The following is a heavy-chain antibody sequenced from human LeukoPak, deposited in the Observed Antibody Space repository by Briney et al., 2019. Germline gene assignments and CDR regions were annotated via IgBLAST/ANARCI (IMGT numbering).Heavy chain of an antibody. Sequence: GGSLRLSCAASGFTFSDYTMNWVRQAPGKGLEWVSSISSSSSYIYYADSGTGRFTISRDNAKNSLYLQMNGLRAEDTAVYYCAREGYSGYEDGFYYYNGMDVWGQGATVTVAS. V-gene: IGHV3-21*01. CDR2: ISSSSSYI. J-gene: IGHJ6*02. CDR3: AREGYSGYEDGFYYYNGMDV. CDR1: GFTFSDYT. D-gene: IGHD5-12*01.